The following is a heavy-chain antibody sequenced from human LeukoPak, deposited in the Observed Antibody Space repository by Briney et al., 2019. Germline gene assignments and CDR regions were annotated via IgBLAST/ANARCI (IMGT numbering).Heavy chain of an antibody. CDR3: ARSAGIAVAGRPLYYFDY. V-gene: IGHV1-18*01. CDR1: GYTFTSYG. J-gene: IGHJ4*02. CDR2: ISAYNGNT. D-gene: IGHD6-19*01. Sequence: ASVKVSCKASGYTFTSYGISWVRQAPGQGLEWMGWISAYNGNTNYAQKLQGRVTMTTDTSTSTAYMELSSLRSEDTAVYYCARSAGIAVAGRPLYYFDYWGQGTLVTVSS.